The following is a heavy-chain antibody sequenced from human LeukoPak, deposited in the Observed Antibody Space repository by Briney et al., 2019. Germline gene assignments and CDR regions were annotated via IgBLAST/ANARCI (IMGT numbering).Heavy chain of an antibody. V-gene: IGHV3-48*01. CDR1: GFTFSSYS. D-gene: IGHD1-26*01. J-gene: IGHJ4*02. CDR3: ARDDANSGSYSFDY. Sequence: GGSLRLSCAASGFTFSSYSMNWVRQAPGKGLEWVSYISSSSSTIYYADSVKGRFTISRDNAKNSLYLQMNSLRAEDTAVYYCARDDANSGSYSFDYWGQGTLVTVSS. CDR2: ISSSSSTI.